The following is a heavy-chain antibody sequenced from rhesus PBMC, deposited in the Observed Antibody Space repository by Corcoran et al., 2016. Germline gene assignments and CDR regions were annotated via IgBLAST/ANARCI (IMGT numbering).Heavy chain of an antibody. J-gene: IGHJ6*01. CDR2: INGSRTST. CDR3: ARGTVAYYGLDS. CDR1: GGSISDSYR. V-gene: IGHV4S10*01. Sequence: QVQLQESGPGVVKPSETLSLTCAVSGGSISDSYRWSWIRQPPGKGLEWIGNINGSRTSTNYTPSLKSGVTISKDTSKNQFSLKLGSGTAADTAVYYCARGTVAYYGLDSWGQGVVVTVSS. D-gene: IGHD4-29*01.